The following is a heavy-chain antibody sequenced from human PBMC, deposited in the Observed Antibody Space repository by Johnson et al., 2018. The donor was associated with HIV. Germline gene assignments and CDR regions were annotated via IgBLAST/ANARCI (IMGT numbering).Heavy chain of an antibody. CDR2: ISYDGSNK. Sequence: QVQLVESGGGVVQPGRSLRLSCAASGFTFSGYPMHWVRQAPGKGLEWVAVISYDGSNKYCADSVKGRFTISRDNSKNTVFLQMNSLRAEDTALYYCARDCRNSTSCLAFDIWGQGTSVTVSS. V-gene: IGHV3-30*04. D-gene: IGHD2/OR15-2a*01. CDR3: ARDCRNSTSCLAFDI. CDR1: GFTFSGYP. J-gene: IGHJ3*02.